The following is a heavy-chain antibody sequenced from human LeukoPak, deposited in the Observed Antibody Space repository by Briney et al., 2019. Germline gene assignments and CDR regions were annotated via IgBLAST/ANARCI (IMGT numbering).Heavy chain of an antibody. CDR1: GHSISSGDHY. J-gene: IGHJ4*02. Sequence: KPSQTLSLTCTVSGHSISSGDHYWTWIRQPPGKGLEWIGYIRYGGSTYYNPSLKSRVIISVDMSNNQFSLSLNSLSAADSAVYYCARAAAVTNSWYYFDYWGQGTLVTVSS. D-gene: IGHD2/OR15-2a*01. CDR3: ARAAAVTNSWYYFDY. V-gene: IGHV4-30-4*01. CDR2: IRYGGST.